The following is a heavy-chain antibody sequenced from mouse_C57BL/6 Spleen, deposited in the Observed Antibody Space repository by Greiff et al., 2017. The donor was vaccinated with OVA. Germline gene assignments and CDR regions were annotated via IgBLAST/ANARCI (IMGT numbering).Heavy chain of an antibody. D-gene: IGHD1-1*01. J-gene: IGHJ2*01. CDR2: IYPGSGST. V-gene: IGHV1-55*01. Sequence: VQLQQPGAELVKPGASVKMSCKASGYTFTSYWITWVKQRPGQGLEWIGDIYPGSGSTNYNEKFKSKATLTVDTSSSTAYMQLSSLTSEDAAVYYCARETFITTVVAPFDNWGQGTTLTVSS. CDR1: GYTFTSYW. CDR3: ARETFITTVVAPFDN.